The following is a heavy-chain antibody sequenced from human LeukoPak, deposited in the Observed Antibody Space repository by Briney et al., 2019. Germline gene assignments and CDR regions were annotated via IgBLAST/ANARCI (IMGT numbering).Heavy chain of an antibody. CDR1: GGSFSGYY. V-gene: IGHV4-34*01. J-gene: IGHJ5*02. CDR2: INHSGST. CDR3: ARRIGDCSSTSCYGRYWFDP. Sequence: KPSETLSLTCAVYGGSFSGYYWSWIRQPPGKGLEWIGEINHSGSTNYNPSLKSRVTISVDTSENQFSLKLSSVTAADTAVYYCARRIGDCSSTSCYGRYWFDPWGQGTLVTVSS. D-gene: IGHD2-2*01.